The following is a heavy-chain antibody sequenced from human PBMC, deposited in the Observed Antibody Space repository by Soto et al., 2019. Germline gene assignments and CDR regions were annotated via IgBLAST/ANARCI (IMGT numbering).Heavy chain of an antibody. J-gene: IGHJ6*02. D-gene: IGHD1-1*01. Sequence: LGGSLSLSVAASGFSFSSYGMEWVRLAPGKGLEWVAATTYDGGIKHYVDSVKGRFTISRDNSKNTLYLQMNSLRVEDTATYYCAGVLENPEFFYIRYDWGQRTTVTV. CDR3: AGVLENPEFFYIRYD. V-gene: IGHV3-30*03. CDR1: GFSFSSYG. CDR2: TTYDGGIK.